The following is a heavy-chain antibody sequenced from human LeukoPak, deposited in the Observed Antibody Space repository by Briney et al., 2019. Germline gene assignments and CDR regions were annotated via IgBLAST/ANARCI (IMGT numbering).Heavy chain of an antibody. CDR2: IYPGDSAT. Sequence: GESLKISCKGSGYSFTSYWIGWVRQMPGKGLEWMGIIYPGDSATRYSPSFQGQVTISADKSISTAYLQWSSLKASDTAMYYCARRGYCSGGSCYKGYYFDYWGQGTLVTVSS. J-gene: IGHJ4*02. V-gene: IGHV5-51*01. D-gene: IGHD2-15*01. CDR1: GYSFTSYW. CDR3: ARRGYCSGGSCYKGYYFDY.